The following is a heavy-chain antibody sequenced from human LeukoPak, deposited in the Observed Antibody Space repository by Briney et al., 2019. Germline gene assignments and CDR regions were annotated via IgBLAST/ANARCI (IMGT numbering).Heavy chain of an antibody. CDR2: ISCYTGNT. CDR1: GYTFTSYG. V-gene: IGHV1-18*01. D-gene: IGHD2-2*03. CDR3: ARDRRRRYDGYAPDRFDP. Sequence: GASVKVSCKTSGYTFTSYGISWVRQAPGQGLEWLGWISCYTGNTNYAQKVQDRVTMTTDTSTNTSYMELRSLTSDDTAMYFCARDRRRRYDGYAPDRFDPWGQGTLVTVSS. J-gene: IGHJ5*02.